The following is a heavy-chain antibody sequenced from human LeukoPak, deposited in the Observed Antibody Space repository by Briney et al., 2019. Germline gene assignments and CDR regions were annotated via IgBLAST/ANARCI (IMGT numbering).Heavy chain of an antibody. D-gene: IGHD5-12*01. CDR2: INPNSGGT. V-gene: IGHV1-2*02. Sequence: ASGKFSCKASGYTFTGYYMHWVRQAPGQGLKWRGWINPNSGGTNYAQQLQGRGTMTRYTSISTAYMELSRLRSADTAVYYCARDGRGYSDYDFRYFDYWGQGTLVTVSS. CDR1: GYTFTGYY. J-gene: IGHJ4*02. CDR3: ARDGRGYSDYDFRYFDY.